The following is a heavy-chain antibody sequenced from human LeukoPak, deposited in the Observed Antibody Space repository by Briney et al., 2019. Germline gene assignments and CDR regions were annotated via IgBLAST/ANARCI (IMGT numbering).Heavy chain of an antibody. J-gene: IGHJ6*03. CDR1: GFTVSSNY. V-gene: IGHV3-53*01. D-gene: IGHD3-10*01. Sequence: QPGGSLRLSCAASGFTVSSNYMSWVRQAPGKGLEWVSVIYSGGSTYYADSVKDRFTISRDNSKNTLYLQMNSLRAEDTAVYYCASGSGSYRTPYYYMDVWGTGTTVTVSS. CDR3: ASGSGSYRTPYYYMDV. CDR2: IYSGGST.